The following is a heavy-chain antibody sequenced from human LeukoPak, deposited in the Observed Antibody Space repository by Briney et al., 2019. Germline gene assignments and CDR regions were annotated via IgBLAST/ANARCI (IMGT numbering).Heavy chain of an antibody. D-gene: IGHD5-12*01. CDR2: MNPNRGNS. V-gene: IGHV1-8*01. J-gene: IGHJ4*02. Sequence: ASVKVSCKASGYTFSNYDINWVRQATGQGLEWIGWMNPNRGNSSYAQKFLGRVNMTRTTSITTAYMELSSLRSEDTAVYFCARASGYEFDSWGQGTLVIVSS. CDR1: GYTFSNYD. CDR3: ARASGYEFDS.